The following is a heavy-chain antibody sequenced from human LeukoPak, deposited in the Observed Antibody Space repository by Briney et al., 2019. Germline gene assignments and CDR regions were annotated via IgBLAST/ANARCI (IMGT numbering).Heavy chain of an antibody. D-gene: IGHD3-3*01. CDR2: IIPIFGTA. CDR1: GGTFSSYA. V-gene: IGHV1-69*13. CDR3: ARDYDFWSGYSSQYYYYYMDV. Sequence: VKVSCKASGGTFSSYAISWVRQAPGQGLEWMGGIIPIFGTANYAQKFQGRVTITADESTSTAYMELSSLRSEDTAVYYCARDYDFWSGYSSQYYYYYMDVWGKGTTDTVSS. J-gene: IGHJ6*03.